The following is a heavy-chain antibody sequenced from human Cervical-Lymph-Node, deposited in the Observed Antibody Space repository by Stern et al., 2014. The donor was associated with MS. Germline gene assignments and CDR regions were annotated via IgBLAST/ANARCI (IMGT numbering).Heavy chain of an antibody. Sequence: VQLVESGAEVKKPGASVKVSCKASGDTFASYPIHWVRQDPGQGPVWMGIVNPTDGRTTYAQTFQGRVTMTRDTSTRTVYMELSSLRAEDTAMYFCANPLPYANWGQGTRVTVSS. CDR1: GDTFASYP. D-gene: IGHD4-17*01. V-gene: IGHV1-46*03. CDR3: ANPLPYAN. CDR2: VNPTDGRT. J-gene: IGHJ1*01.